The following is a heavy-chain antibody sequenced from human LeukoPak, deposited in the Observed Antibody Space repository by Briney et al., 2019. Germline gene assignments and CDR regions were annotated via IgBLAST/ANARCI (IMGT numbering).Heavy chain of an antibody. D-gene: IGHD2-15*01. Sequence: SETLSLTCTVSGGSISSSSYYWGWIRQPPGNGLEWIGSIYYSGSTYYNPSLKSRVTISVDTSKNQFSLKLSSVTAADTAVYYCARGYCSGGSCYHFDYWGQGTLVTVSS. J-gene: IGHJ4*02. CDR3: ARGYCSGGSCYHFDY. CDR2: IYYSGST. V-gene: IGHV4-39*07. CDR1: GGSISSSSYY.